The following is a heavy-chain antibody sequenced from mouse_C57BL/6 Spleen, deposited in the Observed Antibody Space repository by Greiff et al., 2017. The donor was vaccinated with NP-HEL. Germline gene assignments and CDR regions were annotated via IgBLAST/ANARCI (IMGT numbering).Heavy chain of an antibody. Sequence: EVHLVESGGGLVKPGGSLKLSCAASGFTFSSYAMSWVRQTPEKRLEWVATISDGGSYTYYPDNVKGRFTISRDNAKNNLYLQMSHLKSEDTAMYYCARARYYGSSYYAMDYWGQGTSVTVSS. J-gene: IGHJ4*01. D-gene: IGHD1-1*01. CDR1: GFTFSSYA. V-gene: IGHV5-4*01. CDR2: ISDGGSYT. CDR3: ARARYYGSSYYAMDY.